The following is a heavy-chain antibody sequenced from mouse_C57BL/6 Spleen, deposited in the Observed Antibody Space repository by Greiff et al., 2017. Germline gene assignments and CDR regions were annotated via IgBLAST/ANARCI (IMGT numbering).Heavy chain of an antibody. J-gene: IGHJ3*01. V-gene: IGHV1-54*01. Sequence: QVQLQQSGAELVRPGTSVKVSCKASGYAFTNYLIEWVKQRPGQGLEWIGVINPGSGGTNYNEKFKGKATLTADKSSSTAYLQLSSLTSEDSAVYCCARTSNYVGWFAYWGQGTLVTVSA. CDR3: ARTSNYVGWFAY. D-gene: IGHD2-5*01. CDR1: GYAFTNYL. CDR2: INPGSGGT.